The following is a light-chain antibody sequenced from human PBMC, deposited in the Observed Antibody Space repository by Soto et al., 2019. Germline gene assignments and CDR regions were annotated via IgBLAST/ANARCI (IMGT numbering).Light chain of an antibody. CDR1: SSDVGGYNY. CDR3: SSYAGSNIYYV. CDR2: EVS. V-gene: IGLV2-8*01. Sequence: QSALTQPHSASGSPGQSVTISCTGTSSDVGGYNYVSWYQQHPGKAPKLMIYEVSKRPSGVPDRFSGSKSGNTASLTVSGLQAEDEADYYCSSYAGSNIYYVFGTGTKLTVL. J-gene: IGLJ1*01.